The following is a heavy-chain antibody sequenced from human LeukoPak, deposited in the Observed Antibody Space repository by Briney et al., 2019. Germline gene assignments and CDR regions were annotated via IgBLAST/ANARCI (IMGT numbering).Heavy chain of an antibody. D-gene: IGHD3-9*01. CDR3: ARAGDKGSADY. CDR1: GFTFSTYW. V-gene: IGHV3-7*04. CDR2: INGDGSEK. J-gene: IGHJ4*02. Sequence: GGSLRLSCAASGFTFSTYWMSWVRQAPGKGLEWVANINGDGSEKYYVDSVEGRFFISRDTAKTSLYLQMNSLRAEDTAVYYCARAGDKGSADYWGQGALVTVSS.